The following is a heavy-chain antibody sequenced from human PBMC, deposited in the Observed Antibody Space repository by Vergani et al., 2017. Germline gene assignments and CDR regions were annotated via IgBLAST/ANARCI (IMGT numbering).Heavy chain of an antibody. Sequence: QVPLQQLGAGLLKPSETLSLTFAVYGGSFSGYFWSWLRQPPGKGLEWIGEVNHSGSTIYNPSLKSRVTISVDTSKNQFSLQLSSVTAARTAVYYCARGKLVPYYYYYGMDVWGQGTTVTVSS. CDR1: GGSFSGYF. CDR2: VNHSGST. CDR3: ARGKLVPYYYYYGMDV. D-gene: IGHD6-13*01. V-gene: IGHV4-34*01. J-gene: IGHJ6*02.